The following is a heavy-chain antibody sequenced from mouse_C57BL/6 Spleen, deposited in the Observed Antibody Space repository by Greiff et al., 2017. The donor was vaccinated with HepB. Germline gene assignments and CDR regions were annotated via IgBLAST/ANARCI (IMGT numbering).Heavy chain of an antibody. CDR2: IYPGDGDT. J-gene: IGHJ3*01. V-gene: IGHV1-82*01. CDR3: ARIGEAQATWDWFAY. Sequence: VQLVESGPELVMPGASVKISCKASGYAFSSSWMNWVKQRPGKGLAWIGQIYPGDGDTNYNGKFKGKATLTADKASSTAYMQLSSLASEDSGVYFCARIGEAQATWDWFAYWGQGTLVTVSA. CDR1: GYAFSSSW. D-gene: IGHD3-2*02.